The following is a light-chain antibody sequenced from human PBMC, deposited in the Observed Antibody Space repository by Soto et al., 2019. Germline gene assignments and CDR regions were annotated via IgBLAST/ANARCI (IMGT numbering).Light chain of an antibody. Sequence: VMTQSPATLSVSPGERATLSCRASQSVSSNLAWYQQKHGQAPRLLIYGASTRATGIPARFSDSGSGTEFTLTISSLQSEDFAVYYCQQYDNWPPITFGQGTRLETK. V-gene: IGKV3-15*01. J-gene: IGKJ5*01. CDR1: QSVSSN. CDR3: QQYDNWPPIT. CDR2: GAS.